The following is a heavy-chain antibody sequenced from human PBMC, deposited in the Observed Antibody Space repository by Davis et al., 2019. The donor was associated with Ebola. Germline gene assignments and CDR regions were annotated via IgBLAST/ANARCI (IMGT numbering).Heavy chain of an antibody. V-gene: IGHV4-34*09. CDR3: ARYPGGVTVTATDYFDY. CDR1: GGSFSGYY. J-gene: IGHJ4*02. CDR2: IYYSGST. Sequence: PSETLSLTCAVYGGSFSGYYWTWIRQPPGKGLEWIGYIYYSGSTYYNPSLKSRVTISVDTSKNQFSLKLSSVTAADTAVYYCARYPGGVTVTATDYFDYWGQGTLVTVSS. D-gene: IGHD4-17*01.